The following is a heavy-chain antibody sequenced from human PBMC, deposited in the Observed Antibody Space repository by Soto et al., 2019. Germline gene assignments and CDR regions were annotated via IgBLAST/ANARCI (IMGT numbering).Heavy chain of an antibody. D-gene: IGHD5-12*01. Sequence: EVQLVESGGGLVQPGWSLRLSCAASGFSFSSHWMHWVRQAPGKGLVWFSQSNTDGRRTTYADSVRGRFTISRDNAQNTLYLQMNSLRAEDTAIYYCAREVLSAYDYDAFEVWGQGTMVTVSS. J-gene: IGHJ3*01. V-gene: IGHV3-74*01. CDR2: SNTDGRRT. CDR3: AREVLSAYDYDAFEV. CDR1: GFSFSSHW.